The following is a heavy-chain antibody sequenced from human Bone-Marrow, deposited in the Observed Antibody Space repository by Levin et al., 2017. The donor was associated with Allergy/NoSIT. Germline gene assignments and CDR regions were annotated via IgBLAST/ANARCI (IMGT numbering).Heavy chain of an antibody. CDR2: INGGGDNS. CDR3: ASDSSGYYLSQYNWFDP. D-gene: IGHD3-22*01. CDR1: GFTFSSYA. J-gene: IGHJ5*02. V-gene: IGHV3-23*01. Sequence: GESLKISCEASGFTFSSYAISWVRQAPGRGLEWISAINGGGDNSYYTDSVKGRFTISRDNSKNTVYLQMNSLRAEDTAIYYCASDSSGYYLSQYNWFDPWGQGTQVTVSS.